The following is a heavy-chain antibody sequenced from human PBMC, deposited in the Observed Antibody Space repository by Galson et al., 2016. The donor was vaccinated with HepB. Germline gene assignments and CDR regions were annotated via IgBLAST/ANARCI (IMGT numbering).Heavy chain of an antibody. Sequence: SVKVSCKASGYTFTGYYMHWVRQAPGQGLEWMGWINPNSGGPNYAQKFQGRVTMTRDTSISTAYMELSSLRSNDTAVYYRARDRLGGYDYHWGQGTLVTVSS. V-gene: IGHV1-2*02. CDR3: ARDRLGGYDYH. J-gene: IGHJ5*02. CDR2: INPNSGGP. CDR1: GYTFTGYY. D-gene: IGHD5-12*01.